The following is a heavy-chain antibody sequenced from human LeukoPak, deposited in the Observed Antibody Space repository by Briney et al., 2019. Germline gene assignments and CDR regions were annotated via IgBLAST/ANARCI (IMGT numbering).Heavy chain of an antibody. CDR3: ATSKGGIAAAGGLAVDY. CDR2: FDPEDGET. J-gene: IGHJ4*02. Sequence: ASVKVSCKVSGYTLTELSMHWVRQAPGKGLEWMGGFDPEDGETIYAQKFQGRVTMTEDTSTDTAYMELSSLRSEDTAVYYCATSKGGIAAAGGLAVDYWGQGTLVTVSS. CDR1: GYTLTELS. D-gene: IGHD6-13*01. V-gene: IGHV1-24*01.